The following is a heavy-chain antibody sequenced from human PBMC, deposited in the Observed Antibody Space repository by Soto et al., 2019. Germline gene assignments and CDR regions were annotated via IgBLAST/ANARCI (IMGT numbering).Heavy chain of an antibody. Sequence: SETLSLTCTVAGGSISSYYLSWIRQHPGKGLEWIGYIYYSGSTNYNPSLKSRVTISVDTSKNQFSLKLSSVTAADTAVYYCATVSLRYFDWSRMDYYYYGMDVWGQGTTVTVSS. CDR3: ATVSLRYFDWSRMDYYYYGMDV. CDR2: IYYSGST. J-gene: IGHJ6*02. D-gene: IGHD3-9*01. V-gene: IGHV4-59*01. CDR1: GGSISSYY.